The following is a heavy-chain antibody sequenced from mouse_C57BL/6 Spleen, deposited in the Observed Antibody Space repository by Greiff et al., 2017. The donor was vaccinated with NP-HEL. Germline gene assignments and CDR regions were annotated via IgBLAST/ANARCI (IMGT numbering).Heavy chain of an antibody. CDR2: ISDGGSYT. J-gene: IGHJ1*03. Sequence: DVKLVESGGGLVKPGGSLKLSCAASGFTFSSYAMSWVRQTPEKRLEWVATISDGGSYTYYPDNVKGRFTISRDNAKNNLYLQMSHLKSEDTAMYYCARGHGSSYVGYFDVWGTGTTVTVSS. V-gene: IGHV5-4*03. CDR3: ARGHGSSYVGYFDV. D-gene: IGHD1-1*01. CDR1: GFTFSSYA.